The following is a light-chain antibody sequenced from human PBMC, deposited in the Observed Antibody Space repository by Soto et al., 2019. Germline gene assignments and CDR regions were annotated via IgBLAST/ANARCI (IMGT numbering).Light chain of an antibody. CDR2: DVS. CDR1: SSDVGGYDH. Sequence: QSVLTQPASVSGSPGQSITISCTGTSSDVGGYDHVSWYQQHPGKAPKLIIYDVSIRPSGVSKRFSGSKSGNTASQAVSGLQAADEADYYCSSYTSKDTLVFGGGTKLTVL. CDR3: SSYTSKDTLV. J-gene: IGLJ3*02. V-gene: IGLV2-14*03.